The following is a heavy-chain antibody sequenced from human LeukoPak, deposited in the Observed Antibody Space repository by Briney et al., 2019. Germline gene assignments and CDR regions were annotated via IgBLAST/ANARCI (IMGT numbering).Heavy chain of an antibody. CDR1: GCTFSSYS. V-gene: IGHV3-21*01. D-gene: IGHD1-26*01. Sequence: GGSLRLSCAASGCTFSSYSMNWVRQAPGKGLEWVSSMSVSSGLIYYADSVKGRFTISRDNAKSSLYLQMNRLRVEDTAVYYGAREFAGSASGAGYWGQGTLVTVSS. CDR3: AREFAGSASGAGY. J-gene: IGHJ4*02. CDR2: MSVSSGLI.